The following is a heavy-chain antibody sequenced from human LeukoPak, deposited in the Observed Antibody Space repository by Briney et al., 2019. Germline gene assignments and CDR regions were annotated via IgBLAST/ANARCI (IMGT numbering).Heavy chain of an antibody. CDR1: GYTFTSYG. V-gene: IGHV7-4-1*02. Sequence: ASVKVSCKASGYTFTSYGISWVRQAPGQGLEWMGWINTNTGNPTYAQGFTGRFVFSLDTSVSTAYLQISSLKAEDTAVYYCARQYYYDSSGYYDTGDYWGQGTLVTVSS. D-gene: IGHD3-22*01. CDR2: INTNTGNP. CDR3: ARQYYYDSSGYYDTGDY. J-gene: IGHJ4*02.